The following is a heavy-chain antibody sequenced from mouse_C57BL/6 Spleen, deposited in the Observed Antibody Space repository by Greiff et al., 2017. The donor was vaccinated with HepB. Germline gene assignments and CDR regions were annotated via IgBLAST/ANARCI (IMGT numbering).Heavy chain of an antibody. D-gene: IGHD2-2*01. CDR2: INPNNGGT. Sequence: EVQLQQSGPELVKPGASVKISCKASGYTFTDYYMNWVKQSHGKSLEWIGDINPNNGGTSYNQKFKGKATLTVDKSSSTAYMELRSLTSEDSAVYYCARETMVTPWFAYWGQGTLVTVSA. CDR1: GYTFTDYY. V-gene: IGHV1-26*01. CDR3: ARETMVTPWFAY. J-gene: IGHJ3*01.